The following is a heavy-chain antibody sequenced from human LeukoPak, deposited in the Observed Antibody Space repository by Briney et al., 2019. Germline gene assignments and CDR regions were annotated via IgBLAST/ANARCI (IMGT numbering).Heavy chain of an antibody. CDR3: ARGAPFHDSSGSDEDNFDY. CDR1: GFTFSSYG. D-gene: IGHD3-22*01. CDR2: IWYDGSNK. Sequence: GGSLRLSCAASGFTFSSYGMHWVRQAPGKGLEWVAVIWYDGSNKYYADSVKGRFTISRDNSKNTLYLQMNSLRAEDTAVYYCARGAPFHDSSGSDEDNFDYWGQGTLATVSS. V-gene: IGHV3-33*01. J-gene: IGHJ4*02.